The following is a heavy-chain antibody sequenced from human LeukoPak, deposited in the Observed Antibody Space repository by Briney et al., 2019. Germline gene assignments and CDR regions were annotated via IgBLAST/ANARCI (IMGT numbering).Heavy chain of an antibody. V-gene: IGHV4-39*07. CDR2: IYYSGST. D-gene: IGHD3-16*02. Sequence: SETLSLTCTVSGGSISSSSYYWGWIRQPPGKGLEWIGSIYYSGSTYYNPSLKSRVTISVDTSKNQFSLKLSSVTAADTAVYYCARGLYHYVWGSYRSCLYDYWGQGTLVTVSS. CDR3: ARGLYHYVWGSYRSCLYDY. CDR1: GGSISSSSYY. J-gene: IGHJ4*02.